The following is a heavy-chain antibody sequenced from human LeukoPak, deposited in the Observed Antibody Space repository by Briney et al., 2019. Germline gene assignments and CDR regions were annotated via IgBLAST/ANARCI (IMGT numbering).Heavy chain of an antibody. CDR2: ISGSGGST. V-gene: IGHV3-23*01. CDR1: GFTFSAYA. J-gene: IGHJ4*02. Sequence: GGSLRLSCAASGFTFSAYAMTWVRQAPGKGLEWVSAISGSGGSTYYADSVKGRFTISRDNSKNTLYLQMKRLRAEDTALYYCAKEGSSGYYLNYWGQGTLVTVSS. D-gene: IGHD3-22*01. CDR3: AKEGSSGYYLNY.